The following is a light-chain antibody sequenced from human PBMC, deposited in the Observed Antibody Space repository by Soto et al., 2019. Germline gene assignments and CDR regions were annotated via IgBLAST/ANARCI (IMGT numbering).Light chain of an antibody. Sequence: QPVLTQSPSASASLAASVKLTCTLSSGHSNYAIAWHQQQPEKGPRYLMNLNSDGSHTKGDGIPDRFSGSSSGAERYLTISSRQSEDEADYYCQTWATGIRVFGGGTKLTVL. CDR3: QTWATGIRV. J-gene: IGLJ3*02. CDR2: LNSDGSH. CDR1: SGHSNYA. V-gene: IGLV4-69*01.